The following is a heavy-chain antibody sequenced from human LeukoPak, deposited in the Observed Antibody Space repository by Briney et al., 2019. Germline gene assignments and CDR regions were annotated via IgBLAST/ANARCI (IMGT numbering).Heavy chain of an antibody. V-gene: IGHV1-18*01. CDR2: ISAYNGNT. CDR3: TKARSGYLDY. CDR1: GYTFTSYG. D-gene: IGHD1-26*01. J-gene: IGHJ4*02. Sequence: ASVKVSCTASGYTFTSYGISWVRQAPGQGLEWMGWISAYNGNTNYAQKFQGRVTITRDTSASTAYMELSSLRSEDTAVYYCTKARSGYLDYWGQGTLVTVSS.